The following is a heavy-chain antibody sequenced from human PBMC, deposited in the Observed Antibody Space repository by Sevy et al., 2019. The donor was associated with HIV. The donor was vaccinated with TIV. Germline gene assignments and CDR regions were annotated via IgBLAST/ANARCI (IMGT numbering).Heavy chain of an antibody. D-gene: IGHD3-22*01. CDR1: GGSISSYY. J-gene: IGHJ3*02. CDR2: IYYSGST. Sequence: SETLSLTCTVSGGSISSYYWSWIRQPPGKGLEWIGYIYYSGSTNYNPSLKSRVTISVDTSKNQFSLKLSSVTAADTAVYYCARTGGGRQTYYYDSSGYPNAFDIWGQGTMVNVSS. V-gene: IGHV4-59*01. CDR3: ARTGGGRQTYYYDSSGYPNAFDI.